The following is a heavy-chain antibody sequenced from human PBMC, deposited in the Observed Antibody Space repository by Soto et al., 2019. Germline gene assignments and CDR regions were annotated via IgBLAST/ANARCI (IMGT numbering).Heavy chain of an antibody. D-gene: IGHD6-6*01. CDR2: ISSSSSYI. Sequence: PGGSLRLSCAASGFTFSIYSMNWVRHAPGKGLEWVSSISSSSSYIYYADSVKGRLTITRDNAKNSLYLQMNSLRAEDTAVYYCARGDSSSSYYDMDVWGQGTTVTVSS. J-gene: IGHJ6*02. CDR1: GFTFSIYS. CDR3: ARGDSSSSYYDMDV. V-gene: IGHV3-21*01.